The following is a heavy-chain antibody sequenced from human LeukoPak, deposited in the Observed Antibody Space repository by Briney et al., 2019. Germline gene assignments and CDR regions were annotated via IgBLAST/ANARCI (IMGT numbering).Heavy chain of an antibody. CDR1: GYRFTAYS. V-gene: IGHV1-2*02. CDR2: INPNSGDT. Sequence: ASVKVSCKASGYRFTAYSMHWVRQAPGLGLEWMGWINPNSGDTKSAQNFQARVTMTRDTPISTVYLELSSLRSDDTAVFYCARASGGGQTSFDFWGQGTVVTVSS. CDR3: ARASGGGQTSFDF. D-gene: IGHD3-16*01. J-gene: IGHJ3*01.